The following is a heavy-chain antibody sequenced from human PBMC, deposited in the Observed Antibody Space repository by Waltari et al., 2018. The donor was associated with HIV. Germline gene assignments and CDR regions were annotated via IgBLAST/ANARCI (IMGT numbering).Heavy chain of an antibody. Sequence: QVQLVQSGAEVKKPGSSVKVSCKASGGTFSTYSINWVRQAPGQGLEWLGRFIPIVGIENYAQNFQGRVTITSYKSTTTSYIDLSSLRSEDTAVYYFARDLCIPAISLAVIDGFDPWGQGPLSPSP. J-gene: IGHJ5*02. CDR2: FIPIVGIE. CDR3: ARDLCIPAISLAVIDGFDP. D-gene: IGHD6-19*01. V-gene: IGHV1-69*04. CDR1: GGTFSTYS.